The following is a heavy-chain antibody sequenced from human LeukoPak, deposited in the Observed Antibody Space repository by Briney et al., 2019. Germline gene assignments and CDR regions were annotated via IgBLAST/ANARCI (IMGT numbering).Heavy chain of an antibody. V-gene: IGHV4-61*02. D-gene: IGHD2-2*01. Sequence: SETLSLTCTVSGGSISSGSYYWSWIRQPAGKGLEWIGRIYTSGSTNYNPSLKSRVTISVDTSKNQFSLKLSSVTAADTAVYYCARTPAGLPANWFDPWGQGTLVTVSS. CDR2: IYTSGST. CDR1: GGSISSGSYY. CDR3: ARTPAGLPANWFDP. J-gene: IGHJ5*02.